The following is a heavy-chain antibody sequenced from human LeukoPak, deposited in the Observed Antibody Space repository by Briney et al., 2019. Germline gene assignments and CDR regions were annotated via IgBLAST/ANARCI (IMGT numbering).Heavy chain of an antibody. V-gene: IGHV3-53*01. D-gene: IGHD1-1*01. CDR2: IYSGGST. CDR1: EFTVSSKY. J-gene: IGHJ5*01. CDR3: ALYRANWVKWFEF. Sequence: PGGSLTLSCPASEFTVSSKYMSWVRQAPGKGLEWVSVIYSGGSTYYADSVKGRFTISRDTSKNTLYLQMNSLRGEDTAVYYCALYRANWVKWFEFSVEGSLVTVSS.